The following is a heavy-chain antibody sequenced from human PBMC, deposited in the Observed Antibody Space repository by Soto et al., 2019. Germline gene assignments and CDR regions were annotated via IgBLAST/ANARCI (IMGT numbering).Heavy chain of an antibody. CDR1: GFTFSSYW. CDR2: INSDGSST. CDR3: ARDRGWFGEVPFDS. D-gene: IGHD3-10*01. V-gene: IGHV3-74*01. J-gene: IGHJ4*02. Sequence: EVQLVESGGGLVQPGGSLRLSCAASGFTFSSYWMHWVRQAPGKGLVWVSRINSDGSSTSYADSVKGRFTISRDNAKNTLYLQMNGLRAEDTAVYYCARDRGWFGEVPFDSWGQGTLVTVSS.